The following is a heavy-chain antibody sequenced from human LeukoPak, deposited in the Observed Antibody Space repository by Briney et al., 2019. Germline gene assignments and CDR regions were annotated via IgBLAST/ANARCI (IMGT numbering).Heavy chain of an antibody. V-gene: IGHV6-1*01. Sequence: SQTLSLTCAISGDSVSSNSAAWDWIRQSPSRGLEWLGRTYYRSKWYSDYAVSVKSRITINPDTSKNQFSLQLNSVTPEDTAVYYCAREQIDCSSTSCYTSDAFDIWGQGTMVTVSS. CDR1: GDSVSSNSAA. CDR2: TYYRSKWYS. J-gene: IGHJ3*02. D-gene: IGHD2-2*02. CDR3: AREQIDCSSTSCYTSDAFDI.